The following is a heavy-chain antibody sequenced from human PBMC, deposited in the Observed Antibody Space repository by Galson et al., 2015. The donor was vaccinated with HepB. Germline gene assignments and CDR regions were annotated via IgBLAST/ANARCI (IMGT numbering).Heavy chain of an antibody. CDR2: IIPIFGTA. Sequence: SVKVSCKASGGTFSSYAISWVRQAPGQGLEWMGGIIPIFGTANYAQKFQGRVTITADESTSTAYMELSSLRSEDTAVYYCASFGGYYYYMDVWGKGTTVTVSS. CDR1: GGTFSSYA. J-gene: IGHJ6*03. CDR3: ASFGGYYYYMDV. D-gene: IGHD3-10*01. V-gene: IGHV1-69*13.